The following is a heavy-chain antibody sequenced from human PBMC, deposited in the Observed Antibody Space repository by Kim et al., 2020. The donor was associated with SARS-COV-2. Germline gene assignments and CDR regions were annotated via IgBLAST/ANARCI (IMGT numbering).Heavy chain of an antibody. CDR3: ARQGLGGFGQGHNWFDP. D-gene: IGHD3-16*01. Sequence: GESLKISCKGSGYSFTSYWISWVRQMPGKGLEWMGRIDPSDSYTNYSPSFQGHVTISADKSISTAYLQWSSLKASDTAMYYCARQGLGGFGQGHNWFDPWGQGTLVTVSS. J-gene: IGHJ5*02. V-gene: IGHV5-10-1*01. CDR2: IDPSDSYT. CDR1: GYSFTSYW.